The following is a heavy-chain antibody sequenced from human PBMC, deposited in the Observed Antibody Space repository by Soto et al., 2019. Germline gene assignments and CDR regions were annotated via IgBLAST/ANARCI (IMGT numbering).Heavy chain of an antibody. Sequence: GASVKVSCKASGGTFSSYTISWVRQAPGQGLEWMGRIIPILGIANYAQKFQGRVTITADKSTSTAYMELSSLRSEDTAVYYCARGATEKWDYFDYWGQGTLVTVSS. J-gene: IGHJ4*02. CDR3: ARGATEKWDYFDY. CDR2: IIPILGIA. D-gene: IGHD1-26*01. V-gene: IGHV1-69*02. CDR1: GGTFSSYT.